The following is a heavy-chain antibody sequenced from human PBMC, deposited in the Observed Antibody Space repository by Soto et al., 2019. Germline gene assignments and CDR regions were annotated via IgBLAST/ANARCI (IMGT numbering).Heavy chain of an antibody. CDR2: IYFTGTT. V-gene: IGHV4-38-2*01. CDR3: ARVRRIGMSGSPGDS. Sequence: KPSETLSLTCDASGYAISSGFYWAWIRQPPGKRLEWIGNIYFTGTTSYNPSLKTRVTMSVDTSKNQFSLRLSSVTAADTAVFYCARVRRIGMSGSPGDSWGQGTQVTVSS. CDR1: GYAISSGFY. D-gene: IGHD3-10*01. J-gene: IGHJ4*02.